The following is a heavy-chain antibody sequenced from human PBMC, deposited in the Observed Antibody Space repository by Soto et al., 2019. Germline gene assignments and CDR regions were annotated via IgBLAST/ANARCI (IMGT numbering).Heavy chain of an antibody. CDR3: ATYTSLDY. Sequence: GGSLRLSCAASGFTVSNNYMSWVRQAPGKGLEWVSLIYSGGSTFYADSVKGRFTISRDNSKNTLFLQMNSLRAEDTAVYFCATYTSLDYWGQGTLVTVSS. D-gene: IGHD2-2*02. CDR1: GFTVSNNY. V-gene: IGHV3-53*01. J-gene: IGHJ4*02. CDR2: IYSGGST.